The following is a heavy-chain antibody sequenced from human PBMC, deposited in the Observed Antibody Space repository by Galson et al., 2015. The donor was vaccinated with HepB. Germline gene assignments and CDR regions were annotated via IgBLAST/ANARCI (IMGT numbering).Heavy chain of an antibody. CDR1: GGSISSYY. CDR2: IYTSGST. V-gene: IGHV4-4*07. J-gene: IGHJ4*02. CDR3: ARGGALGVITPLHFDY. D-gene: IGHD3-22*01. Sequence: SETLSLTCTVSGGSISSYYWSWIRQPAGKGLEWIGRIYTSGSTNYNPSLKSRVTMSVDTSKNQFSLKLSSVTAADTAVYYCARGGALGVITPLHFDYWGQGTLVTVSS.